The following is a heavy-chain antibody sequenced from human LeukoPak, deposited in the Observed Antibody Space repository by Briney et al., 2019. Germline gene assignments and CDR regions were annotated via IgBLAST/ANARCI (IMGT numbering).Heavy chain of an antibody. CDR3: ERASVIAVAGINYFDY. Sequence: GGSLRLSCAASGFTFSSYWMSWVRPAPGEGLEWVANIKQDGSEKYYVDSVKGRFTISRDNAKNSLYLQMNSLRAEDTAVYYCERASVIAVAGINYFDYWGQGTLVTVSS. J-gene: IGHJ4*02. CDR1: GFTFSSYW. CDR2: IKQDGSEK. V-gene: IGHV3-7*01. D-gene: IGHD6-19*01.